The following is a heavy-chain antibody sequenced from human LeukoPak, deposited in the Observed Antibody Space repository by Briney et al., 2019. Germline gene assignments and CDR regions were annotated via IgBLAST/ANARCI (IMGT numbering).Heavy chain of an antibody. D-gene: IGHD3-10*01. V-gene: IGHV3-7*01. CDR1: GFTFTDYF. CDR2: IRQDGSER. CDR3: ARAGSHWHYVY. Sequence: GGSLRLSCVASGFTFTDYFMSWVRQSPTKGLEWVANIRQDGSERYYVDSVKGRFTISRDNAKNSLSLQMNNLRVEDTAVYYCARAGSHWHYVYWGQGTVVTVSS. J-gene: IGHJ4*02.